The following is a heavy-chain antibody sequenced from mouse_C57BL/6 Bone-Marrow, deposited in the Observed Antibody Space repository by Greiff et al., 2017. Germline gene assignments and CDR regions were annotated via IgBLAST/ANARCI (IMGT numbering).Heavy chain of an antibody. D-gene: IGHD2-1*01. V-gene: IGHV5-9*01. J-gene: IGHJ2*01. CDR3: SRGEGNYDFDY. Sequence: EVKVVESGGGLVKPGGSLKLSCAASGFTFSSYTMSWVRQTPEKRLEWVATISGGGGNTYYPDSVTGRFTISRDNAKNTLYLQMSSLRYEGTSLYYCSRGEGNYDFDYWGQGTTLTVSS. CDR2: ISGGGGNT. CDR1: GFTFSSYT.